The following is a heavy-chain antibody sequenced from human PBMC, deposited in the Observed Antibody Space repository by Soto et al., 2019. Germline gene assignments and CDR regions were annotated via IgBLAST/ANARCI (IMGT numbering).Heavy chain of an antibody. CDR3: ARQHAWEYQAFSFYAMDV. CDR2: ISSGGNI. D-gene: IGHD2-2*01. CDR1: GFTFSLYT. V-gene: IGHV3-21*01. Sequence: PWGSLGLSCAPSGFTFSLYTMNWVRQAPGKGLEWVSSISSGGNIYYADSVKGRFTISRDHSLYLQMNSLRAEDTAVYYCARQHAWEYQAFSFYAMDVWGQGTTVTVSS. J-gene: IGHJ6*02.